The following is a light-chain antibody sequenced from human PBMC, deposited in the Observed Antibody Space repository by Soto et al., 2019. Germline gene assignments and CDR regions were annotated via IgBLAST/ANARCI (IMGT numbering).Light chain of an antibody. Sequence: DIQMTQSPSTLSASLGDRVTITCRASQSISSWLAWYQQKPGKAPKLLIYKASSLESGVPSRFSGSGSGTEFTLTISSLQPDDFATYYCQQYSSYETFGQGTKVDIK. CDR2: KAS. V-gene: IGKV1-5*03. J-gene: IGKJ1*01. CDR3: QQYSSYET. CDR1: QSISSW.